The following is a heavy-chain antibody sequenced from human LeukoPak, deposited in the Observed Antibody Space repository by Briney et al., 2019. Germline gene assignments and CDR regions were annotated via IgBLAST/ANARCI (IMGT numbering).Heavy chain of an antibody. CDR2: ISGSGGST. D-gene: IGHD3-22*01. J-gene: IGHJ6*02. CDR1: GFTFSSYA. V-gene: IGHV3-23*01. Sequence: GGSLRLSCAASGFTFSSYAMSWVRQAPGKGLEWVSAISGSGGSTYYADSVKGRFTISRDNAKNSLYLQMNSLRDEDTAVYYCARDTTMIVVVPIYGMDVWGQGTTVTVSS. CDR3: ARDTTMIVVVPIYGMDV.